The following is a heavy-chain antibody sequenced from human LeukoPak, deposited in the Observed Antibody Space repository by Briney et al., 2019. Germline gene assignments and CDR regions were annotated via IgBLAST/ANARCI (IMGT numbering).Heavy chain of an antibody. V-gene: IGHV1-69*06. CDR1: GGTFSSYT. CDR2: IIPLFGTP. J-gene: IGHJ6*04. CDR3: ASATLRCSGGSCYEMDV. Sequence: SVKVSCKASGGTFSSYTISWVRQAPGQGLEWMGGIIPLFGTPDYAQKLQDRLTITADKSTSTAYMELSSLRSEDTAVYYCASATLRCSGGSCYEMDVWGKGTTVTVSS. D-gene: IGHD2-15*01.